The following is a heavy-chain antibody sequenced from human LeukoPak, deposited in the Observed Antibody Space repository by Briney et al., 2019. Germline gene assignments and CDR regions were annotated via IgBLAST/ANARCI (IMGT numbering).Heavy chain of an antibody. CDR1: GFSFSDYY. Sequence: PGGSLRLSCAASGFSFSDYYMIWLRQAPGKGLEWVSYISGSSSYTNYADSVKGRFTISRDNAKKSLYQQKNRLRAEDTAVYYCLSDGGGLGPWGQGTLVTVSS. CDR3: LSDGGGLGP. D-gene: IGHD3-16*01. CDR2: ISGSSSYT. J-gene: IGHJ5*02. V-gene: IGHV3-11*05.